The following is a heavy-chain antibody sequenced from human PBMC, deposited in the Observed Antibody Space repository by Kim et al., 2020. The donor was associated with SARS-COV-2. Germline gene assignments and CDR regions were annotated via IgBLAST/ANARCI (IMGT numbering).Heavy chain of an antibody. V-gene: IGHV3-43D*03. CDR3: AKEGTLDYDSSGYYSFDY. J-gene: IGHJ4*02. D-gene: IGHD3-22*01. Sequence: GRFTISRDNSKNSLYLQMNSLRAEDTALYYCAKEGTLDYDSSGYYSFDYWGQGTLVTVSS.